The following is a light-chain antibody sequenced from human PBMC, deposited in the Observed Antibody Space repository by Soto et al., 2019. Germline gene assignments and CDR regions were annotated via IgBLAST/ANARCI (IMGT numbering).Light chain of an antibody. CDR3: QQRNIGPPVT. V-gene: IGKV3D-20*02. J-gene: IGKJ5*01. Sequence: IVLTQSPGTLSLSHGERATLSCRASQSVSSSYLAWYQQKPGQAPRLLIYGASSRATGIPDRFSGSGSGTDFTLTISRLEPEDVAVYYCQQRNIGPPVTFGQGTRLEIK. CDR1: QSVSSSY. CDR2: GAS.